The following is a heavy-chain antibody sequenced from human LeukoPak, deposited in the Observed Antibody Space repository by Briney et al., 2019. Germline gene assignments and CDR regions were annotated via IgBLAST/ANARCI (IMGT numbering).Heavy chain of an antibody. CDR1: GGSISSYY. CDR3: ARKTGDLYYFDY. V-gene: IGHV4-59*01. CDR2: ISYSGRT. J-gene: IGHJ4*02. D-gene: IGHD7-27*01. Sequence: SETLSLTCTVSGGSISSYYWSWIRQPPGKGLGWIGYISYSGRTNYNPSLKSRVTISVDTSKNQFSLRLSSVTAADTAVYYCARKTGDLYYFDYWGQGTLVTVSS.